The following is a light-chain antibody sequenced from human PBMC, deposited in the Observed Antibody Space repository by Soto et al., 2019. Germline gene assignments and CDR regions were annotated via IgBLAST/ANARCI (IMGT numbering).Light chain of an antibody. Sequence: DVQMTQSPSTLSASVGDRVTITCRASQSINNLLAWYQQKPGKAPKFLIYDVSTLESGVPSRFSGSGSGTEFTLTISSLQPEDFATYYCQQYDDLPRTFGQGTKLQVK. CDR1: QSINNL. V-gene: IGKV1-5*01. CDR2: DVS. CDR3: QQYDDLPRT. J-gene: IGKJ2*01.